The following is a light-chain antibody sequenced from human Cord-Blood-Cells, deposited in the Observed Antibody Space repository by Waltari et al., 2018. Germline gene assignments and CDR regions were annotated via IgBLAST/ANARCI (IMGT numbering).Light chain of an antibody. Sequence: DIVMTQSPDPLAVSLGGRATLNCKSSQSVLYSSNNKHYLAWYQQKPGHPPKLLIYWASTRESGVPDRFSGSGSGTDFTLTISSLQAEDVTVYYCQQYYSTPPTFGGGTKVEIK. CDR1: QSVLYSSNNKHY. CDR3: QQYYSTPPT. CDR2: WAS. J-gene: IGKJ4*01. V-gene: IGKV4-1*01.